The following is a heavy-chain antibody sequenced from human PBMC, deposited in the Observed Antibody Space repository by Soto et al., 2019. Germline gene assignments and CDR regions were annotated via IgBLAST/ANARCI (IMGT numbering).Heavy chain of an antibody. Sequence: QVQLQESGPGLVKPSETLSLTCTVSGGSISSYYWSWIRQPPGKGLEWIGYIYYSGSTNYNPSLKSRVTISVDTSKTQFSLKLSSVTAADTAVYYCARETLAAAGFDYWGQGTLVTVSS. J-gene: IGHJ4*02. CDR2: IYYSGST. V-gene: IGHV4-59*01. CDR3: ARETLAAAGFDY. CDR1: GGSISSYY. D-gene: IGHD6-13*01.